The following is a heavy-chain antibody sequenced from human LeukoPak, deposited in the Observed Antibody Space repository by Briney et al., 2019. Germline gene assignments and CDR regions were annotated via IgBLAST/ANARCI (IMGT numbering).Heavy chain of an antibody. D-gene: IGHD3-10*01. V-gene: IGHV3-23*01. Sequence: GGSLRLSXAASGFAFSDYVMNWVRQAPGKGLEWVSAISASGGSTYYANSVKGRFTISRDNSKNTLYLQMNSLRADDTAVYYCAKVGYYYGSGSYCLDYWGQGTLVTVSS. CDR2: ISASGGST. CDR3: AKVGYYYGSGSYCLDY. CDR1: GFAFSDYV. J-gene: IGHJ4*02.